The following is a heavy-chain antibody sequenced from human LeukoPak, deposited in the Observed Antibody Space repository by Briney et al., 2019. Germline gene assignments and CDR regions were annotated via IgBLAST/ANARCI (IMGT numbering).Heavy chain of an antibody. V-gene: IGHV3-74*01. D-gene: IGHD6-19*01. CDR2: INSDGSST. Sequence: GGSPRLSCAASGFTFSSYWMHWVRQAPGKGLVWVSRINSDGSSTSYADSVKGRFTISRDNAKNTLYLQMNSLRAEDTAVYYCARAQRSSGWYGYWGQGTLVTVSS. CDR3: ARAQRSSGWYGY. J-gene: IGHJ4*02. CDR1: GFTFSSYW.